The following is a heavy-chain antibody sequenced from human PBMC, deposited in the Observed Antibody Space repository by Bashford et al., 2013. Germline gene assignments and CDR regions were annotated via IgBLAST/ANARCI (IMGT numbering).Heavy chain of an antibody. Sequence: ASVKVSCKASGYTFTGYYVHWVRQAPGQGLEWMGWINPNSGGTNYAQKFEGWVTMTRDTSISTVYMELSRLRSDDTAVYYCARDFDYWSDNKPEDYFDSYALDVWGQGTTVTVSS. CDR1: GYTFTGYY. J-gene: IGHJ6*02. D-gene: IGHD3-3*01. CDR2: INPNSGGT. CDR3: ARDFDYWSDNKPEDYFDSYALDV. V-gene: IGHV1-2*04.